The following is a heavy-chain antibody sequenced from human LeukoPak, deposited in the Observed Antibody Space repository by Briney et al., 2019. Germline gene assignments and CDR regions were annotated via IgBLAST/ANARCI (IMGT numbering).Heavy chain of an antibody. V-gene: IGHV4-34*01. D-gene: IGHD6-6*01. CDR1: GGSFSGYY. J-gene: IGHJ4*02. Sequence: SETLSLTCAVYGGSFSGYYWSWLRQPPGKGREWIGEINHSGSTNYNPSLKSRVTISVDTSKNQFSLKLSSVTAADTAVYYCARRRAARRTFDYWGQGTLVTVSS. CDR3: ARRRAARRTFDY. CDR2: INHSGST.